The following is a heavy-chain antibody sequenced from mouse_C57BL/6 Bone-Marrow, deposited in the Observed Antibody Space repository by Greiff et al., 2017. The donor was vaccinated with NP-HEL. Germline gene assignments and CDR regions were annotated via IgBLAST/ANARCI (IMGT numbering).Heavy chain of an antibody. CDR3: RREIYYGNYVDFGY. Sequence: EVQGVESGEGLVKPGGSLKLSCAASGFTFSSYAMSWVRQTPERRLEWVAYISSGGDYIYYADTVKGRFTISRDNARNTLYLQMSSLKSEDTAMYYCRREIYYGNYVDFGYWGQGTTLTVSS. J-gene: IGHJ2*01. CDR1: GFTFSSYA. CDR2: ISSGGDYI. D-gene: IGHD2-1*01. V-gene: IGHV5-9-1*02.